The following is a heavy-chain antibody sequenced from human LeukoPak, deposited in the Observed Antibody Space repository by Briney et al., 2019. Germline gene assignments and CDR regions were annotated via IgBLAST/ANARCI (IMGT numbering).Heavy chain of an antibody. CDR1: GFTFSSYW. Sequence: GGSLRLSCAASGFTFSSYWMTWVRQAPGKGLEWVANIKHDGSEKYYVDSVKGRFTISRDNSKNTLYLQMNSLRAEDTAVYYCAKGGYCTNGVCPWYFDYWGQGTLVTVSS. D-gene: IGHD2-8*01. V-gene: IGHV3-7*01. J-gene: IGHJ4*02. CDR2: IKHDGSEK. CDR3: AKGGYCTNGVCPWYFDY.